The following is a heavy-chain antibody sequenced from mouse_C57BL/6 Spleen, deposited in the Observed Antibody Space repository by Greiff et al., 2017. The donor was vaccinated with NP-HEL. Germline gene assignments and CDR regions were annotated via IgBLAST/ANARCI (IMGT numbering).Heavy chain of an antibody. V-gene: IGHV1-61*01. CDR2: IYPSDSET. J-gene: IGHJ4*01. Sequence: QVQLKQPGAELVRPGSSVKLSCKASGYTFTSYWMDWVKQRPGQGLEWIGNIYPSDSETHYNQKFKDKATLTVDKSSSTAYMQLSSLTSEDSAVYYCARRDGYYGGVYYAMDYWGQGTSVTVSS. CDR1: GYTFTSYW. CDR3: ARRDGYYGGVYYAMDY. D-gene: IGHD2-3*01.